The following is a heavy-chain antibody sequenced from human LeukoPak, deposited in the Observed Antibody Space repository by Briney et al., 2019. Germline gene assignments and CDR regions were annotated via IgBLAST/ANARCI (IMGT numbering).Heavy chain of an antibody. CDR2: IYYSGST. D-gene: IGHD3-9*01. V-gene: IGHV4-59*01. CDR3: ARVNLLTGYYYYYCMDV. J-gene: IGHJ6*03. CDR1: GGSISSYY. Sequence: SETLSLTCTVSGGSISSYYWSWIRQPPGKGLEWIGYIYYSGSTNYNPSLKSRVTISVDTSKNQFSLKLSSVAAADTAVYYCARVNLLTGYYYYYCMDVWGKGTTVTVSS.